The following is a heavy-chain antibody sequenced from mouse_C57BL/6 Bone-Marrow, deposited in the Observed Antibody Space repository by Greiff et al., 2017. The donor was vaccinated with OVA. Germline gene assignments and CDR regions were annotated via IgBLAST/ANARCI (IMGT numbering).Heavy chain of an antibody. Sequence: QVQLQQSDAELVKPGASVKISCKVSGYTFTDHTIHWMKQRPEQGLEWIGYIYPSDGSTKYNEKCKGKATLTADKSYSTAYMQLNSLPSEDSAVYFCARGGTVVDWYFDVWGTGTTVTVSS. V-gene: IGHV1-78*01. CDR1: GYTFTDHT. CDR3: ARGGTVVDWYFDV. D-gene: IGHD1-1*01. CDR2: IYPSDGST. J-gene: IGHJ1*03.